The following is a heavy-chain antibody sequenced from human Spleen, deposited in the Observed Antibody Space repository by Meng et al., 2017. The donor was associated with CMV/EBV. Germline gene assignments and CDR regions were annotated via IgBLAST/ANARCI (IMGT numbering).Heavy chain of an antibody. CDR2: IIPFFNIT. CDR3: ARVSQYYYGSGGSHMDV. Sequence: SVKVSCKASGYTFTIYGISWVRQAPGQGLQWLGRIIPFFNITNYAQNFQGRVTITVDKSTSTAYMELSNLRSEDTAMYYCARVSQYYYGSGGSHMDVWGQGTTVTVSS. J-gene: IGHJ6*02. V-gene: IGHV1-69*04. CDR1: GYTFTIYG. D-gene: IGHD3-10*01.